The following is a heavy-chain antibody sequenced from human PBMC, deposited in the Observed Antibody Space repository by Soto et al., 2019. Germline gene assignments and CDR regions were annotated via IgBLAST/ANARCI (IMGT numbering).Heavy chain of an antibody. V-gene: IGHV1-69*12. CDR3: GRPDGVAPTRYYYYYGMDV. D-gene: IGHD2-15*01. CDR2: IIPIFGTA. Sequence: QVQLVQSGAEVKKPGSSVKVSCKASGGTFSSYAISWVRQAPGQGLEWMGGIIPIFGTANYGQKFQGRVTITAEESTSTAYKELSRLRSEDTAVHHCGRPDGVAPTRYYYYYGMDVWGQGCTVTVSS. CDR1: GGTFSSYA. J-gene: IGHJ6*01.